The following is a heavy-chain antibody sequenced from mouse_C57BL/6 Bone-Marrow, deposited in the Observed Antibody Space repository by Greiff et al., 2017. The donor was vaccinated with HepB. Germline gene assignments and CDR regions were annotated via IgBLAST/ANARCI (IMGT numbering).Heavy chain of an antibody. D-gene: IGHD2-5*01. CDR3: ARRTAYYSTWFAY. V-gene: IGHV1-80*01. CDR1: GYAFSRYW. J-gene: IGHJ3*01. Sequence: VQLQQSGAELVKPGASVKISCKASGYAFSRYWMNWVKQRPGKGLEWIGQIYPGDGDTNYNGKFKGKATLTADQSSSTAYMQLSSLTSEDSAVYFCARRTAYYSTWFAYWGQGTLVTVSA. CDR2: IYPGDGDT.